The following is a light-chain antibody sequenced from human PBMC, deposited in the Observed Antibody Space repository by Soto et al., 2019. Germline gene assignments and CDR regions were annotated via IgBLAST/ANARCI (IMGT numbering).Light chain of an antibody. J-gene: IGKJ2*01. CDR2: GAS. Sequence: EIVLTQSPGTLSLSPGERATLFCRASQSFTTSQLAWYQQRPGQAPRVLIFGASRRATGIPDRFSGSGSGTDFTLTTSRLEPEYSATYYCQQYNSYSPYTFGQGTKLEIK. CDR3: QQYNSYSPYT. V-gene: IGKV3-20*01. CDR1: QSFTTSQ.